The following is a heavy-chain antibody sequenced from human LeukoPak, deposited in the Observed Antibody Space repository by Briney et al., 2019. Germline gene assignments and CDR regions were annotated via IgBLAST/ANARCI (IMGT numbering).Heavy chain of an antibody. J-gene: IGHJ4*02. Sequence: GGSLRLSCAASGFTFSTHGMHWVRQAPGKGLGWVSYINSISGEIWYADSVKGRFTISRDDAKNSLYLQMNSLRDEDTAVYYCARDHGYAFDYWGQGTLVTVSS. CDR1: GFTFSTHG. V-gene: IGHV3-48*02. CDR3: ARDHGYAFDY. D-gene: IGHD5-12*01. CDR2: INSISGEI.